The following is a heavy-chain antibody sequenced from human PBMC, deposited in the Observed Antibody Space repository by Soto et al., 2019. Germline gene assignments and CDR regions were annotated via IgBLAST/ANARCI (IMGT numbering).Heavy chain of an antibody. CDR2: ISGSGGST. Sequence: PGGSLRLSCAASGFTFSSYAMSWVRQAPGKGLEWVSAISGSGGSTYYADSVKGRFTISRDNSKNTLYLQMNSLRAEDTAVYYCAKDRGYIAARPSWFDPWGQGTLVTVSS. J-gene: IGHJ5*02. CDR3: AKDRGYIAARPSWFDP. V-gene: IGHV3-23*01. CDR1: GFTFSSYA. D-gene: IGHD6-6*01.